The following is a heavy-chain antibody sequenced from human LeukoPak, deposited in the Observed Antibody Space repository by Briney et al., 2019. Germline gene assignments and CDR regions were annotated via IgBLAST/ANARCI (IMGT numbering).Heavy chain of an antibody. V-gene: IGHV4-59*08. D-gene: IGHD3-16*01. CDR2: IYYSGST. J-gene: IGHJ5*02. CDR1: GGSISSYY. Sequence: SETLSLTCTVSGGSISSYYWSWIRQPPGKGLEWIGYIYYSGSTNYNPSLKSRVTISVDTSKNQFSLKLSSVTAADTAVYYCARQGDWFDPWGQGTLVTVSS. CDR3: ARQGDWFDP.